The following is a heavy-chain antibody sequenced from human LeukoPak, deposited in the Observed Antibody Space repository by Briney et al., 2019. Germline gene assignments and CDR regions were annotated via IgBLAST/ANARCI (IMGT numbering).Heavy chain of an antibody. Sequence: GGSLRLSCAASGFTFSSYAMSWVRQAPGKGLEWVSAISGSGGSTYYADSVKGRFTISRDNSKNTLYLQMNSLRAEDTAVYYCAKPPRYFDWTTHYFDYWGQGTLVTVSS. CDR1: GFTFSSYA. V-gene: IGHV3-23*01. J-gene: IGHJ4*02. CDR3: AKPPRYFDWTTHYFDY. CDR2: ISGSGGST. D-gene: IGHD3-9*01.